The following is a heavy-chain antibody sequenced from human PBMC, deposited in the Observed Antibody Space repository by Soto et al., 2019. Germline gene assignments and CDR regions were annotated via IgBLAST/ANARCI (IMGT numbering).Heavy chain of an antibody. Sequence: EVQLVESGEGLVQPGGSLRLSCAASGFTFSSYAMHWVRQAPGKGLEYVSAISSNGGSTYYADSVKGRFTISRDNSKNTLYLQMGSLRAEDMAVYYCARGAGSGWTHHDAFDIWGQGTMVTVSS. CDR1: GFTFSSYA. V-gene: IGHV3-64*02. J-gene: IGHJ3*02. CDR3: ARGAGSGWTHHDAFDI. D-gene: IGHD6-19*01. CDR2: ISSNGGST.